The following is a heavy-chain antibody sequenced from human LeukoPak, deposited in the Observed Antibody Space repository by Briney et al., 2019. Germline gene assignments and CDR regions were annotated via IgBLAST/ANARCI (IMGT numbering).Heavy chain of an antibody. J-gene: IGHJ6*02. CDR1: GFTVSSNY. CDR3: ARIWAGAFSYYYYGMDV. CDR2: IYSGGST. D-gene: IGHD3-3*02. V-gene: IGHV3-66*01. Sequence: GGSLRLSCAASGFTVSSNYMSWVRQAPGKGLEWVSVIYSGGSTYYADSVKGRFTISRDNFKNTLYLQMNSLRAEDTAVYYCARIWAGAFSYYYYGMDVWGQGTTVTVSS.